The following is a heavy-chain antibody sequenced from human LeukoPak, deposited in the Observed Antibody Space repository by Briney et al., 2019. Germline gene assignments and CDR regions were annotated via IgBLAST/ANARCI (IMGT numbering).Heavy chain of an antibody. CDR1: GFTVSSNY. Sequence: PGGSLRLSCAASGFTVSSNYMSWVRQAPGKGLEWVSVIYSGGSTYYADSVKGRFTISRDNSKNTLYLQMNSLRAEDTAVYYCARASGTTSYYGMDVWGQGTTVTVSS. CDR3: ARASGTTSYYGMDV. J-gene: IGHJ6*02. D-gene: IGHD1-7*01. V-gene: IGHV3-53*01. CDR2: IYSGGST.